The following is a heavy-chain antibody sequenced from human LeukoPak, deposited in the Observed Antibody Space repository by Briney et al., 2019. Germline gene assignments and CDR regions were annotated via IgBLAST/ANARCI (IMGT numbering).Heavy chain of an antibody. CDR3: ARSAEWLRNAFDI. Sequence: PSVTLSLTCTVSGASTSHFYWNWIRQPPGRGLEWIGYMHNSGSSKHNPSLKSRVTISIDTSKNQFSLQLTSVTAADTAIYYCARSAEWLRNAFDIWGQGTMVSVSS. J-gene: IGHJ3*02. CDR2: MHNSGSS. CDR1: GASTSHFY. D-gene: IGHD5-12*01. V-gene: IGHV4-59*01.